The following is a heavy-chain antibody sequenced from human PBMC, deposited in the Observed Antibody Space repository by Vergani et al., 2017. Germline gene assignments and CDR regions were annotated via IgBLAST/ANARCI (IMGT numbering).Heavy chain of an antibody. CDR1: GFTFSSYS. Sequence: EVQLVESGGGLVKPGGSLRLSCAASGFTFSSYSMNWVRQAPGKGLEWVSSISSSSSYIYYADSVKGRFTISRANAKNSLYLQMNSLRAEDTAVHYCARPQVVGANNWFDPWGQGTLVTVSS. CDR3: ARPQVVGANNWFDP. J-gene: IGHJ5*02. D-gene: IGHD2-15*01. CDR2: ISSSSSYI. V-gene: IGHV3-21*01.